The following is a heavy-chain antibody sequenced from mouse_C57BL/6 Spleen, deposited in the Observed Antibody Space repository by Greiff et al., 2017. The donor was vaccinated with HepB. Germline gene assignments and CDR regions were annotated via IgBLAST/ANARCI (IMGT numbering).Heavy chain of an antibody. D-gene: IGHD3-3*01. CDR3: ARLNRLGYYAMDY. CDR2: IDPNSGGT. V-gene: IGHV1-72*01. J-gene: IGHJ4*01. Sequence: QVQLQQPGAELVKPGASVKLSCKASGYTFTSYWMHWVKQRPGRGLEWIGRIDPNSGGTKYNEKFKSKATLTVDKPSSTAYMQLSSLTSEDSAVYDCARLNRLGYYAMDYWGQGTSVTVSS. CDR1: GYTFTSYW.